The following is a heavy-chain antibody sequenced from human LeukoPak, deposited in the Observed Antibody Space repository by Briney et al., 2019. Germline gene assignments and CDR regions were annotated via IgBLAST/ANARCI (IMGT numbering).Heavy chain of an antibody. CDR2: IYHSGST. D-gene: IGHD2-2*01. Sequence: SETLSLTCTVSGYSISSGYYWGWIRQPPGKGLEWIGSIYHSGSTYYNPSLKSRVTISVDTSKNQFSLKLSSVTAADTAVYYCARETIVVVPAAHFDYWGQGTLVTVSS. CDR1: GYSISSGYY. V-gene: IGHV4-38-2*02. J-gene: IGHJ4*02. CDR3: ARETIVVVPAAHFDY.